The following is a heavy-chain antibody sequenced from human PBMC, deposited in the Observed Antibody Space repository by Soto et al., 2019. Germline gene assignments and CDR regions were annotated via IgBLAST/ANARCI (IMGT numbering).Heavy chain of an antibody. J-gene: IGHJ4*02. CDR2: ISYDGSNK. CDR3: ARGERSVTAPPFDY. Sequence: GGSLRLSCAASGFTFSSYGMHWVRQAPGKGLEWVAVISYDGSNKYYADSVKGRFTISRDNYNNTLSLQMNSLRPEDTALYYCARGERSVTAPPFDYWGQGTLVTVSS. V-gene: IGHV3-30*03. CDR1: GFTFSSYG. D-gene: IGHD1-26*01.